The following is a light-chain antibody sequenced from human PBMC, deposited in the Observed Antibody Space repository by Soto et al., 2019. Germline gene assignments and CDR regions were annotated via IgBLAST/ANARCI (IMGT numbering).Light chain of an antibody. J-gene: IGKJ5*01. CDR1: QSTSRN. V-gene: IGKV3D-15*01. Sequence: EIVMTQPPATLSVTPGERATLSCRASQSTSRNLAWYQQKPGQAPRLLIYVASTRATGVPARFSGSGSGTEFTLTISSLQSEDFALYYCQQYNNWPPTTFGQGTRLEI. CDR2: VAS. CDR3: QQYNNWPPTT.